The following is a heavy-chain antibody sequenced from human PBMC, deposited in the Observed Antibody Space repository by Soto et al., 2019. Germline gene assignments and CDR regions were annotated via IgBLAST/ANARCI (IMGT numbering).Heavy chain of an antibody. Sequence: GSLRLSCAASGFTFSSYGMHWVRQAPGKGLEWVAVIWYDGSNKYYADSVKGRFTISRDNSKNTLYLQMNSLRAEDTAVYYCARAIAAAGTPVSFDYWGQGTLVTVSS. V-gene: IGHV3-33*01. CDR2: IWYDGSNK. CDR3: ARAIAAAGTPVSFDY. D-gene: IGHD6-13*01. J-gene: IGHJ4*02. CDR1: GFTFSSYG.